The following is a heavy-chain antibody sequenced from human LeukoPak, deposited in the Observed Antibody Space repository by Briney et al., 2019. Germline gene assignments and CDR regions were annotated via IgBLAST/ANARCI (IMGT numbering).Heavy chain of an antibody. D-gene: IGHD5-24*01. Sequence: GGSLRLSCAASGFTVSGNYMTWVRQAPGKGLEWVSLIYSGDSTYYADSVKGRFTMSRDNSKNTLYLQMNSLRVEDTAVYYCARDGRWLQLAPDAFDIWGQGTMVTVSS. J-gene: IGHJ3*02. CDR2: IYSGDST. V-gene: IGHV3-66*01. CDR1: GFTVSGNY. CDR3: ARDGRWLQLAPDAFDI.